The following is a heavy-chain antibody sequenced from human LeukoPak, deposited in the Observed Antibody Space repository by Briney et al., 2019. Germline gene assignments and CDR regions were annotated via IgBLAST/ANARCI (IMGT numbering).Heavy chain of an antibody. CDR2: IRSKANSYAT. Sequence: PGGSLRLSCAASGFTFSGSAMYWVRQASGKGLEWVGRIRSKANSYATAYAASVKGRFAISRDDSKNTAYLQMNSLKTEDTAVYYCTRHGDNWGQGTLVTVSS. CDR1: GFTFSGSA. V-gene: IGHV3-73*01. CDR3: TRHGDN. J-gene: IGHJ4*02. D-gene: IGHD7-27*01.